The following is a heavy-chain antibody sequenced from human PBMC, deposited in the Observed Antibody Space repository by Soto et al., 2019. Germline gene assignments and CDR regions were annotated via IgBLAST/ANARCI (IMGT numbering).Heavy chain of an antibody. D-gene: IGHD4-17*01. CDR2: IYPGDSDT. V-gene: IGHV5-51*01. Sequence: LKISCKGSGYTFYSYWIAWVRQVPGKGLEWMGIIYPGDSDTRYSPSFQGQVTISADKSINTAYLQWSSLKASDTAMYYCASPHGNSYGFGFDIWGQGTMVTVSS. CDR3: ASPHGNSYGFGFDI. J-gene: IGHJ3*02. CDR1: GYTFYSYW.